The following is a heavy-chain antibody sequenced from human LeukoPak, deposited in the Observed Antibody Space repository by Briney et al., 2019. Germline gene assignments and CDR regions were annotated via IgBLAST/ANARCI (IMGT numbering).Heavy chain of an antibody. V-gene: IGHV1-24*01. CDR2: FDPEHREA. J-gene: IGHJ4*02. CDR3: AAGGIYSLLDY. D-gene: IGHD1-26*01. Sequence: ASVKVSCKVSGYSLTDLSMHWVRQAPGNGLEWMGGFDPEHREAIYAQKFQGRVSMTEDTSTDTAYMELSSLRSEDTGVYYCAAGGIYSLLDYWGQGTLVTVSS. CDR1: GYSLTDLS.